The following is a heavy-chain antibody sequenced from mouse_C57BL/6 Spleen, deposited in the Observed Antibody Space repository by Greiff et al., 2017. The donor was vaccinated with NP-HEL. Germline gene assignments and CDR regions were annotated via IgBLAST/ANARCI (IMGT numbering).Heavy chain of an antibody. CDR2: IGPSDSYH. D-gene: IGHD1-1*01. CDR3: ARSGYYGRSY. V-gene: IGHV1-69*01. Sequence: QVQLKQPGAELVMPRASLKLSCKASGYTFTSYWMHWVKQRPGQGLEWIGHIGPSDSYHNYNQTFTGKSTFTVEKSSSTAYMQLSSLTSEDTAVYYCARSGYYGRSYWGQGTTLTVSS. J-gene: IGHJ2*01. CDR1: GYTFTSYW.